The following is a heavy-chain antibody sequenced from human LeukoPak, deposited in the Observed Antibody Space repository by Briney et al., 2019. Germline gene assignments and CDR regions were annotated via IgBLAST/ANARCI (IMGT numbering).Heavy chain of an antibody. J-gene: IGHJ4*02. CDR2: IKQDGSET. V-gene: IGHV3-7*01. D-gene: IGHD2-21*01. CDR1: GYTFSNYS. Sequence: GGSLRLSCSASGYTFSNYSMSWVRQAPGKGLEYVANIKQDGSETYYVDSVKGRFTISRDNAKNSLYLQMNSLRVEDTAVYYCARDQGILFFDSWGQGTLVTVSS. CDR3: ARDQGILFFDS.